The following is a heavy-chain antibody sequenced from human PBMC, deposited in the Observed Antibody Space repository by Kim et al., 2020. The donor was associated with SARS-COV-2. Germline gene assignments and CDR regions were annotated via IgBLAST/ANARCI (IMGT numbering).Heavy chain of an antibody. Sequence: SETMSLICTVSGGSFSSYHWCWIRQSAGKGLEWIGRIHASGRTNYNPSLKSRLTMSVDTAKHQMSLKLSSVTAADTAMYYCARQVPGADRRFDYWGQGILVTVSS. V-gene: IGHV4-4*07. CDR1: GGSFSSYH. D-gene: IGHD6-19*01. J-gene: IGHJ4*02. CDR2: IHASGRT. CDR3: ARQVPGADRRFDY.